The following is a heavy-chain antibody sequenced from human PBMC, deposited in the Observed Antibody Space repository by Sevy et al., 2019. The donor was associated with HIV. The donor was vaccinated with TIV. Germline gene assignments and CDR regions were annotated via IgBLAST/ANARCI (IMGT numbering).Heavy chain of an antibody. V-gene: IGHV4-30-4*01. CDR2: IYYSGST. CDR1: GGSISSGDYY. D-gene: IGHD6-13*01. Sequence: SETLSLTCTVSGGSISSGDYYWSWIRQPPGKGLEWIGYIYYSGSTYYNPSLKSRVTISVDTSKNQFSLKLSSVTVADTAVYYCARGIAAAGTLDYWGQGTLVTVSS. CDR3: ARGIAAAGTLDY. J-gene: IGHJ4*02.